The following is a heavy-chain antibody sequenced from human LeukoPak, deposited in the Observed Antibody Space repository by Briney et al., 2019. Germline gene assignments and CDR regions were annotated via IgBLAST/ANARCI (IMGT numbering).Heavy chain of an antibody. V-gene: IGHV4-59*08. Sequence: SETLSLTCAVYGGSFSGYYWSWIRQPPGKGLEWIGYIYYSGSTNYNPSLKSRVTIPVDTSKNQFSLKLSSVTAADTAVYYCARHGPPTAMVKIWGQGTMVTVSS. D-gene: IGHD5-18*01. CDR2: IYYSGST. CDR3: ARHGPPTAMVKI. J-gene: IGHJ3*02. CDR1: GGSFSGYY.